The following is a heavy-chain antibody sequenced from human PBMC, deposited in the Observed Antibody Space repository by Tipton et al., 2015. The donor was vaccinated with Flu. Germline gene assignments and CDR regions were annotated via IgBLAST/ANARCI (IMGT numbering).Heavy chain of an antibody. CDR1: GCSISSGSYY. D-gene: IGHD1-26*01. Sequence: TLSLTCTVSGCSISSGSYYWSWIRQPAGKGLEWSGRNYTSGSTNYNPSLKSRATISVDTPKNQFSLKLSSVTAAATAVYYCARGHRWELHAFGIWGQGTMVTVSS. J-gene: IGHJ3*02. CDR2: NYTSGST. V-gene: IGHV4-61*02. CDR3: ARGHRWELHAFGI.